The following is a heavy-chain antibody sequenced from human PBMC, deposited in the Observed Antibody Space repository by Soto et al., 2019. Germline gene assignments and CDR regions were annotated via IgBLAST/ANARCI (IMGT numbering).Heavy chain of an antibody. V-gene: IGHV3-30-3*01. Sequence: QVQLVESGGGVVQPGRSLRLSCAASGFTFSSYAMHWVRQAPGKGLEWVAVISYDGSNKYYADSVKGRFTISRDNSKNTLYLQMNSLRAEDTAVYYCESAYYYDSSGYSPDDAFDIWGQGTMVTVSS. CDR1: GFTFSSYA. D-gene: IGHD3-22*01. CDR3: ESAYYYDSSGYSPDDAFDI. J-gene: IGHJ3*02. CDR2: ISYDGSNK.